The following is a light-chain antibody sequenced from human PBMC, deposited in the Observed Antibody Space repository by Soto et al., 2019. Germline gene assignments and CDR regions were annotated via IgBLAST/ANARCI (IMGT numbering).Light chain of an antibody. CDR1: DIARKT. Sequence: SYELTQPPSVSVAPGQTARITCGGNDIARKTVHWYQQKPGQAPVLVVYDDDDRPSGIPDRISASRSGDTATLTISRVDAGDEADYYCQVWASTAEFFVFGSGTKVTVL. CDR3: QVWASTAEFFV. CDR2: DDD. J-gene: IGLJ1*01. V-gene: IGLV3-21*02.